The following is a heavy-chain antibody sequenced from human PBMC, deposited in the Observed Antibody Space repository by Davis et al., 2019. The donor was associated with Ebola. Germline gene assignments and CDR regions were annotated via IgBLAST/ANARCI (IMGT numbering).Heavy chain of an antibody. Sequence: PSETLSLTCTVSGGSISSGDYYWSWIRQPPGKGLEWIGYIYYSGSTYYNPSLKSRVTISVDTSKNQFSLKLSSVTAADTAVYYCARVGTGWLQLARDWYFDLWGRGTLVTVSS. CDR1: GGSISSGDYY. V-gene: IGHV4-30-4*02. CDR2: IYYSGST. CDR3: ARVGTGWLQLARDWYFDL. J-gene: IGHJ2*01. D-gene: IGHD5-24*01.